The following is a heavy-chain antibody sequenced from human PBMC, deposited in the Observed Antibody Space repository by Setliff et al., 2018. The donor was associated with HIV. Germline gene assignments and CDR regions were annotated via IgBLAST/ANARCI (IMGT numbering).Heavy chain of an antibody. J-gene: IGHJ3*01. V-gene: IGHV1-24*01. D-gene: IGHD3-9*01. CDR2: FDSDEGEV. CDR1: GYTLTQLS. Sequence: ASVKVSCKLSGYTLTQLSIHWVRQAPGRGLEWLGGFDSDEGEVLYAKKFQGRVTMTEDTSSDTAFMELSGLRSEDMAVYYCATSDWVSLPSQDAFDVWGLGTLVTVSS. CDR3: ATSDWVSLPSQDAFDV.